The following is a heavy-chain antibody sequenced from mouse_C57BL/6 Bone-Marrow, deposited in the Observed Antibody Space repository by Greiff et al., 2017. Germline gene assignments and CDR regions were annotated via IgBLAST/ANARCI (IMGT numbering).Heavy chain of an antibody. V-gene: IGHV1-55*01. Sequence: VQLQQSGAELVKPGASVKMSCKASGYTFTSYWITWVKQRPGQGLEWIGDIDPGSGSTNYNEKFKGKATVTVDTSSSTAYMQLRSLTAEDSAVYYCARRPEDYWGQGTTLTVSS. CDR2: IDPGSGST. J-gene: IGHJ2*01. CDR3: ARRPEDY. CDR1: GYTFTSYW.